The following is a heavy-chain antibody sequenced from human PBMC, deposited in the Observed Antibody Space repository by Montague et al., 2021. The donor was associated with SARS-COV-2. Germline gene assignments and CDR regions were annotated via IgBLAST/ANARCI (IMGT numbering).Heavy chain of an antibody. D-gene: IGHD6-19*01. J-gene: IGHJ4*02. V-gene: IGHV3-23*03. Sequence: SLRLSCAASGFLFSNYAMNWVRRTPGKGLEWVSVIYGDGSKTYYSDSVKGRFTISRDNSKNTLYLQMNSLRTEDTALYYCAKGWDPSGWIAIYDSWGQGTLVPVSS. CDR3: AKGWDPSGWIAIYDS. CDR2: IYGDGSKT. CDR1: GFLFSNYA.